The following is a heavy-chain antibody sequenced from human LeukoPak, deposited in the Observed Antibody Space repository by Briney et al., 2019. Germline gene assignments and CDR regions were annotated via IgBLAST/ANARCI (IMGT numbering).Heavy chain of an antibody. Sequence: SVKVSCKASGGTFSSYAISWVRQAPGQGLEWMGGIIPIFGTANYAQKFQGRVTITTDESASTAYMELSSLRSEDMAVYYCAREGPSGSYDYWGQGTLVTVSS. CDR1: GGTFSSYA. J-gene: IGHJ4*02. V-gene: IGHV1-69*05. D-gene: IGHD1-26*01. CDR2: IIPIFGTA. CDR3: AREGPSGSYDY.